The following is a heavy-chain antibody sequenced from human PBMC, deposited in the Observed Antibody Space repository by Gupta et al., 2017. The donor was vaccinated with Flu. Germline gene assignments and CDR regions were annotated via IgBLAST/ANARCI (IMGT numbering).Heavy chain of an antibody. J-gene: IGHJ4*02. CDR1: GLTFDDYD. V-gene: IGHV3-13*01. CDR2: IGTAGDT. Sequence: EVRLVESVGGSVEPGGSLRLSCAVSGLTFDDYDMHWVRQVTGKGLEWVSAIGTAGDTFYPDSVKGRFIISRENAGKSLFLQMNSLRAGDTAVYYCVRGLGAYYTAWGYFDSWGPGALVTVSS. CDR3: VRGLGAYYTAWGYFDS. D-gene: IGHD4-17*01.